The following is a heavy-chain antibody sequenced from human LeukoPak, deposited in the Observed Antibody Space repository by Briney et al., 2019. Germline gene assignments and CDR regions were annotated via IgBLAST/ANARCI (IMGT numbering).Heavy chain of an antibody. J-gene: IGHJ2*01. Sequence: GGSLRLSCAASGFTFSSYGMHWVRQAPGKGLEWVAVISYDGSNKYYADSVKGRFTISRDNAKNSLYLQMNSLRAEDTAVYYCARKPTTVVRYWYFDLWGRGTLVSVSS. V-gene: IGHV3-30*03. CDR1: GFTFSSYG. CDR2: ISYDGSNK. CDR3: ARKPTTVVRYWYFDL. D-gene: IGHD4-23*01.